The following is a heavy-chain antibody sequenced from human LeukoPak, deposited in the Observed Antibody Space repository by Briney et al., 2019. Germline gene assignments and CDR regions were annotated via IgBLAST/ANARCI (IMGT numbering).Heavy chain of an antibody. CDR1: GFTFDDYA. CDR2: ISWNSGSI. CDR3: AKDYNYDFWSGLPGSFDY. Sequence: GRSLRLFCAASGFTFDDYAMHWVRQAPGKGLEWVSGISWNSGSIGYADSVKGRFTISRDNAKNSLYLQMNSLRAEDTALYYCAKDYNYDFWSGLPGSFDYWGQGTLVTVSS. J-gene: IGHJ4*02. V-gene: IGHV3-9*01. D-gene: IGHD3-3*01.